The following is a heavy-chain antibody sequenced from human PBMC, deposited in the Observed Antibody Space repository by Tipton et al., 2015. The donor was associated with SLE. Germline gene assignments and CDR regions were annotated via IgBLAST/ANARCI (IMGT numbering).Heavy chain of an antibody. CDR2: ISGSGSTI. D-gene: IGHD3-10*01. CDR3: ARGLYYGSGSYSEVYY. J-gene: IGHJ4*02. V-gene: IGHV3-48*03. Sequence: SLRLSCAASGFTFSSYEMNWVRQAPGKGLEWVSYISGSGSTIYYADSVKGRFTISRDNAKNILYLQMNSLRSEDTAVYYCARGLYYGSGSYSEVYYWGQGTLVTVSS. CDR1: GFTFSSYE.